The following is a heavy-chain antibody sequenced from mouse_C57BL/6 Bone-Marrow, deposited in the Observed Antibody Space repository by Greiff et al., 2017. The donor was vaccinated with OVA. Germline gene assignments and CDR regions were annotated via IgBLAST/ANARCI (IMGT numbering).Heavy chain of an antibody. CDR3: ARGGSWDWYFDV. V-gene: IGHV5-4*01. D-gene: IGHD4-1*01. J-gene: IGHJ1*03. Sequence: EVQLVESGGGLVKPGGSLKLSCAASGFTFRSYAMSWVRQTPEKRLEWVATISDGGSYTYYPDNVKGRFTISRDNAKNNLYLQMSHLKSEDTAMYYCARGGSWDWYFDVWGTGTTVTVSS. CDR2: ISDGGSYT. CDR1: GFTFRSYA.